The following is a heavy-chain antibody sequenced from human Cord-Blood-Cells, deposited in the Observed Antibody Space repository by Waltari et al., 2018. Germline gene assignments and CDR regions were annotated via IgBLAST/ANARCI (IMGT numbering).Heavy chain of an antibody. V-gene: IGHV3-21*01. CDR2: ISSSSSYI. Sequence: EVQLVESGGSLVKPGGSLRLSCAASGFTFSSYSMNWVRQAPGKWLEWGSSISSSSSYIYYADSVKCRFTISRGNAKNSLYLRMNSQRAVDTAVYDWARSDILTGYYSYWDQGTLVTVSS. CDR3: ARSDILTGYYSY. D-gene: IGHD3-9*01. CDR1: GFTFSSYS. J-gene: IGHJ4*02.